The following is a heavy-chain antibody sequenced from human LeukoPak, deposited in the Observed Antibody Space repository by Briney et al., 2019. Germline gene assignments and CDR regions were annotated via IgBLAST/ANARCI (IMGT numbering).Heavy chain of an antibody. Sequence: SVKVSFKASGFTFPTSAMQGVRQARGQRLEWIGWIVVGSGNTNYAQKFQERVTITRDMSTSTAYMELSSLRSEDTAVYYCAADTSIKYYYGIDFWGQGTTVTVSS. CDR2: IVVGSGNT. J-gene: IGHJ6*02. CDR1: GFTFPTSA. V-gene: IGHV1-58*02. D-gene: IGHD6-6*01. CDR3: AADTSIKYYYGIDF.